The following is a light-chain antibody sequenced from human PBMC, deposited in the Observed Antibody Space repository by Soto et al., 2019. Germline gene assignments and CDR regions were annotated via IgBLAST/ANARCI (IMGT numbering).Light chain of an antibody. V-gene: IGKV1-39*01. Sequence: DIQMTQSPSSLSASVGDSVTISCRASQSISRYLNWYQQKPGKAPKLLIFSASGLQSGVPSRFSGRGSGTEFTLTISSLQPEDFAVYYCQQYTNWPPNTFGQGTRLEIK. J-gene: IGKJ5*01. CDR1: QSISRY. CDR3: QQYTNWPPNT. CDR2: SAS.